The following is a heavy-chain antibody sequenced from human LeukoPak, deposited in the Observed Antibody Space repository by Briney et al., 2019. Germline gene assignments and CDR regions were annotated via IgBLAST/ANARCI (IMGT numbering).Heavy chain of an antibody. CDR2: INSDGRTT. CDR3: GRGMRDYYGLDY. V-gene: IGHV3-74*01. Sequence: GGSLRLSCAASGFIFSNFWMHWVRHVPGKGLVWVSHINSDGRTTDYADSVRGRSTISRDNAKNTLYLQMNRLTVEDTAVYYCGRGMRDYYGLDYWGQGFLVTVSS. D-gene: IGHD3-10*01. J-gene: IGHJ4*02. CDR1: GFIFSNFW.